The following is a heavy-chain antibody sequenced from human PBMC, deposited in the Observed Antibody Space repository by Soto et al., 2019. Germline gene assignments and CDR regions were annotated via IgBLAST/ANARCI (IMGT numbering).Heavy chain of an antibody. D-gene: IGHD6-13*01. J-gene: IGHJ6*02. CDR3: ARANIAAAGRYYYYGMDV. Sequence: QVQLVESGGGVVQPGRSLRLSCAASGFTFSSYGMHWVRQAPGKGLEWVAVIWYDGSNKYYADSVKGRFTISRDNSNNTLYLQMNSLRAEDTAVYYCARANIAAAGRYYYYGMDVWGQGTTVTVSS. V-gene: IGHV3-33*01. CDR2: IWYDGSNK. CDR1: GFTFSSYG.